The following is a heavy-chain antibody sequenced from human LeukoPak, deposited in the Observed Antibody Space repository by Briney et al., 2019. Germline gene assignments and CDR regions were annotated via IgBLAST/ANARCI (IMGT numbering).Heavy chain of an antibody. J-gene: IGHJ4*02. V-gene: IGHV3-74*01. D-gene: IGHD6-19*01. CDR1: GFSFSSSW. CDR2: ISSEESST. CDR3: ARDTQSSGWDRVLDY. Sequence: PGGSLRLSRAASGFSFSSSWMHWGRQPPGKRLVWVSRISSEESSTNYADSVKGRFTISRDNAKSTLYLQMNTLGAEDTGVYYCARDTQSSGWDRVLDYWGQGTPVTVSS.